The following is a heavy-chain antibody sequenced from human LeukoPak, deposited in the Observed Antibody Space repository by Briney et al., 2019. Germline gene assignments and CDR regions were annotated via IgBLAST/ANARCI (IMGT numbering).Heavy chain of an antibody. Sequence: GGSLRLSCAASGFTFSTYAMSWFRQAPGKGLEWVGFIRSKAYGGTTEYAASVKGRFTISRDDSKSIAYLQMNSLKTEDTAVYYCTRDTGGVGDHWGQGTLVTVSS. CDR1: GFTFSTYA. J-gene: IGHJ4*02. V-gene: IGHV3-49*03. CDR3: TRDTGGVGDH. CDR2: IRSKAYGGTT. D-gene: IGHD1-26*01.